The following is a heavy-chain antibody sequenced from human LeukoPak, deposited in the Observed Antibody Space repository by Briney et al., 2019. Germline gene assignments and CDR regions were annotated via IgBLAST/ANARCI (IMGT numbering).Heavy chain of an antibody. D-gene: IGHD3-10*01. CDR2: IYYSGST. CDR1: GGSISSSSYY. V-gene: IGHV4-39*07. Sequence: SETLSLTCTVSGGSISSSSYYWGWIRQPPGKGLEWIGSIYYSGSTNYNPSLKSRVTISVDTSKNQFSLKLSSVTAADTAVYYCARRGYGSGRYYYYYYMDVWGKGTTVTISS. CDR3: ARRGYGSGRYYYYYYMDV. J-gene: IGHJ6*03.